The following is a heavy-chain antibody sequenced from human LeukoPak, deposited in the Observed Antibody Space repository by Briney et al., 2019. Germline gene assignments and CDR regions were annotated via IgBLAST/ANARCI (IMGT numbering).Heavy chain of an antibody. CDR3: ARGTDYYDSSGYPKAFDY. Sequence: KPSETLSLTCAVYGGSFSGYYWSWIGQPPGKGLEWIGEINHSGSTNYNPSLKSRVTISVDTSKNQFSLKLSSVTAADTAVYYCARGTDYYDSSGYPKAFDYWGQGTLVTVSS. J-gene: IGHJ4*02. D-gene: IGHD3-22*01. V-gene: IGHV4-34*01. CDR1: GGSFSGYY. CDR2: INHSGST.